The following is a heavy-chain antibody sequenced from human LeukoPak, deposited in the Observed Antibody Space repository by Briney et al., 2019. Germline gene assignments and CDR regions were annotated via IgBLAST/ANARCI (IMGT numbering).Heavy chain of an antibody. CDR1: GFTFSSYA. CDR3: AKEAGLRYFDWLFYFDY. V-gene: IGHV3-23*01. D-gene: IGHD3-9*01. Sequence: PGGSLRLSCAASGFTFSSYAMSWVRQAPGKGLERVSAISGSGGSTYYADSVKGRFTISRDNSKNTLYLQMNSLRAEDTAVYYCAKEAGLRYFDWLFYFDYWGQGTLVTVSS. J-gene: IGHJ4*02. CDR2: ISGSGGST.